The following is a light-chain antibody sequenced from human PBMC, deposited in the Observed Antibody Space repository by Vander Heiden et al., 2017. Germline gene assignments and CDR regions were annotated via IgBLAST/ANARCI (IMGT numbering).Light chain of an antibody. CDR2: RNN. CDR1: SSNIGSNY. CDR3: AAWDDSLSGWV. J-gene: IGLJ3*02. V-gene: IGLV1-47*01. Sequence: QSVLPQPPSASGTPGQRVTISCSGSSSNIGSNYVYWYQQHPGTAPQLLINRNNQRPSGVPDRFSGSKSGTAASLAISGLRSEDEADYYCAAWDDSLSGWVFGGGTKLTVL.